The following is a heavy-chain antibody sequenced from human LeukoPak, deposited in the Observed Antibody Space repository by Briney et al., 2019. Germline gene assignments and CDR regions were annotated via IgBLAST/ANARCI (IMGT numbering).Heavy chain of an antibody. V-gene: IGHV1-2*02. D-gene: IGHD2-15*01. CDR3: ARARRSTHGFDP. Sequence: GASVKVSCKASGYTFTGYYMHWVRQAPGQGLEWMGWINPNSGGTNYAQKFQGRVTMTRDTSISTAYMERSRLRSDDTAVHYCARARRSTHGFDPWGQGTLVTVSS. CDR1: GYTFTGYY. CDR2: INPNSGGT. J-gene: IGHJ5*02.